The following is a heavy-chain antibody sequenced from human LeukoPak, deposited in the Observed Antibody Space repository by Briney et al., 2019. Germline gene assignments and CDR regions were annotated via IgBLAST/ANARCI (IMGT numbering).Heavy chain of an antibody. D-gene: IGHD1-26*01. V-gene: IGHV4-38-2*02. Sequence: NPSETLSLTCTVSGYSISSGYYWGWIRQPPGKGLEWIGSIYHSGSTYYNSSLKSRVTISVDTSKNQFSLKLSSVTAADTAVYYCARDSGSYAQQFDYWGQGTLVTVSS. CDR2: IYHSGST. CDR1: GYSISSGYY. J-gene: IGHJ4*02. CDR3: ARDSGSYAQQFDY.